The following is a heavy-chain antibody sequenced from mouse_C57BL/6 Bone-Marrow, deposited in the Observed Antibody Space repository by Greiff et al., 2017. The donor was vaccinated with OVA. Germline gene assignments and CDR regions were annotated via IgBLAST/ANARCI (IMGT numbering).Heavy chain of an antibody. Sequence: QVQLQQSGAELVRPGASVTLSCKASGYTFTDYEMHWVKQTPVHGLEWLGAIDPDTGGTAYNQKFTGKAILTADKSSSTAYMELRSLTSEDSAVYYCTYYDGYFYAMDYWGQGTSVTVSS. V-gene: IGHV1-15*01. CDR3: TYYDGYFYAMDY. D-gene: IGHD2-3*01. J-gene: IGHJ4*01. CDR2: IDPDTGGT. CDR1: GYTFTDYE.